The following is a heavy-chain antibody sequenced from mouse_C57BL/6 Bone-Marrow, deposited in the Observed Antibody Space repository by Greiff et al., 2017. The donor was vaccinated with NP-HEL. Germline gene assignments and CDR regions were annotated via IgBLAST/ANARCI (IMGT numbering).Heavy chain of an antibody. CDR2: IDPEDGAT. V-gene: IGHV14-2*01. J-gene: IGHJ1*03. CDR1: GFNITDYY. CDR3: ARSLYGTSDWYFDV. D-gene: IGHD1-1*01. Sequence: VQLQQSGAELVKPGASVKLSCTASGFNITDYYMHWVKQRTEQGLEWIGRIDPEDGATKYAPKFKGKATITADTSSNTAYLQLSSLTSEDTAVYYCARSLYGTSDWYFDVWGKGTTVTVSS.